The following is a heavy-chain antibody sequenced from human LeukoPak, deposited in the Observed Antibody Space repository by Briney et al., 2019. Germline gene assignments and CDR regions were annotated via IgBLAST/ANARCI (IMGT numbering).Heavy chain of an antibody. Sequence: ASVKVSCKASGYTFTTSGVNWVRQAPGQGLEWMGWISAYNGNTNYAQKLQGRVTMTTDTSTSTAYMELRSLRSDDTAVYYCARVEGRGYDILTGYYKFDYWGQGTLVTVSS. D-gene: IGHD3-9*01. V-gene: IGHV1-18*01. CDR2: ISAYNGNT. CDR1: GYTFTTSG. CDR3: ARVEGRGYDILTGYYKFDY. J-gene: IGHJ4*02.